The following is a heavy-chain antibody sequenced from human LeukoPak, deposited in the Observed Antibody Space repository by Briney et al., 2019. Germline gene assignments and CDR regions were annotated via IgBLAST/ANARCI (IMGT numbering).Heavy chain of an antibody. CDR1: GGSFSGYY. CDR2: INHSGST. J-gene: IGHJ5*02. CDR3: ARDVSRLRYIDP. Sequence: PSETLSLTCAVYGGSFSGYYWSWIRQPPGKGLEWIGEINHSGSTNYNPSLKSRVTISVDTSKNQFSLKLSSVTAADTAVYYCARDVSRLRYIDPWGQGTLVTVSS. V-gene: IGHV4-34*01. D-gene: IGHD4-17*01.